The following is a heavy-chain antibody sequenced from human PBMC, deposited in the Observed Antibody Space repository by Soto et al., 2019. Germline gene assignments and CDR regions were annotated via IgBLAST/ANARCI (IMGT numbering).Heavy chain of an antibody. D-gene: IGHD5-18*01. V-gene: IGHV1-69*13. CDR1: GGTFSSYA. CDR3: AGPKDTAMVTGSYYYGMDV. Sequence: SVKVSWKASGGTFSSYAISWVRQAPGQGLEWMGGIIPIFGTANYAQKFQGRVTITADESTSTAYMELSSLRSEDTAVYYCAGPKDTAMVTGSYYYGMDVWGQGTTVTVSS. J-gene: IGHJ6*02. CDR2: IIPIFGTA.